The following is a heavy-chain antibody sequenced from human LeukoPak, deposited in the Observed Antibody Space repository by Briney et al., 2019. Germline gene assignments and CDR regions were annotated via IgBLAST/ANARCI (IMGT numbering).Heavy chain of an antibody. V-gene: IGHV1-69*13. CDR3: AREEAYYYYMDV. CDR2: ITPIYGTT. J-gene: IGHJ6*03. Sequence: SVKVSCKASGYTFTSYDINWVRQATGQGLEWMGWITPIYGTTNYARKFQGRVTITADESTGTAYMELTSLRSEDTAMYYCAREEAYYYYMDVWGKGTAVIVSS. CDR1: GYTFTSYD.